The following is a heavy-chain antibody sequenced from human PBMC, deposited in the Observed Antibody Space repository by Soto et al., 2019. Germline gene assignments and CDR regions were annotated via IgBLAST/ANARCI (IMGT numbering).Heavy chain of an antibody. Sequence: GGSLRLSCAASGFSLSDHCLHWVRQAPGKGLVWLSRLCHDGTIAIYSDSVKGRFSISRDDAKNTLYLQMNGLRVDDTAVYYCARGAKNIYAMDVWGQGTTVTVSS. CDR3: ARGAKNIYAMDV. J-gene: IGHJ6*02. V-gene: IGHV3-74*01. CDR2: LCHDGTIA. CDR1: GFSLSDHC.